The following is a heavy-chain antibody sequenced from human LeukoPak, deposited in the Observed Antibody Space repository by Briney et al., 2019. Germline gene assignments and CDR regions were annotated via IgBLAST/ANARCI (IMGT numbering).Heavy chain of an antibody. Sequence: GGSLRLSCTASGFTFGDYAMSWVRQAPGKGLEWVGFIRSKAYGGTTEYAASVKGRFTISRDDSKSIAYLQMNSLKTEDTAVYYCTRGWLQLDYWGQGTLVTVSS. CDR1: GFTFGDYA. V-gene: IGHV3-49*04. J-gene: IGHJ4*02. CDR2: IRSKAYGGTT. CDR3: TRGWLQLDY. D-gene: IGHD5-24*01.